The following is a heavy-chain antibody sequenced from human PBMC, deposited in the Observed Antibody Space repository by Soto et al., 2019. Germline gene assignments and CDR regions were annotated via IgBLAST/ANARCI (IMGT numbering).Heavy chain of an antibody. CDR3: ARQPESTSYFDY. Sequence: QLQLQESGPGLVRSAETLSLTCSVSGASISTSSDFWGWIREAPGKGLEWIGNVFQSGTTRLNPSLKSRVSIFVDRSKNQFSLELNSATAADRAVYYCARQPESTSYFDYWGQGILVTVSS. V-gene: IGHV4-39*01. CDR2: VFQSGTT. D-gene: IGHD2-2*01. J-gene: IGHJ4*02. CDR1: GASISTSSDF.